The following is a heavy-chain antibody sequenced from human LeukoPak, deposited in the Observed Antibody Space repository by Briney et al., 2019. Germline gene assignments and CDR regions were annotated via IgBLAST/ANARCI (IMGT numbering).Heavy chain of an antibody. D-gene: IGHD4-23*01. CDR2: IEYEGVHK. CDR1: GFTFNNFG. Sequence: VGSLRLSCAASGFTFNNFGMHWVRQAPGKGLEWVSFIEYEGVHKYYADSVKGRFTIYKDNSKATLYLQMNSLRPEDTAVYYCAKDLHGGYSSDYWGQGTLVTVFS. V-gene: IGHV3-30*02. CDR3: AKDLHGGYSSDY. J-gene: IGHJ4*02.